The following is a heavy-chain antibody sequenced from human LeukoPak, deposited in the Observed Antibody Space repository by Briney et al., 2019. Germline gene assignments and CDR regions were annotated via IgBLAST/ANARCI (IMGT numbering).Heavy chain of an antibody. Sequence: APVKVSCKASGGTFSSYAISWVRQAPGQGLEWMGGIIPIFGTANYAQKFQGRVTITADESTSTAYMELSSLRSEDTAVYYCARDRLGFTVTTSFDYWGQGTLVTVSS. CDR2: IIPIFGTA. V-gene: IGHV1-69*13. CDR3: ARDRLGFTVTTSFDY. CDR1: GGTFSSYA. D-gene: IGHD4-17*01. J-gene: IGHJ4*02.